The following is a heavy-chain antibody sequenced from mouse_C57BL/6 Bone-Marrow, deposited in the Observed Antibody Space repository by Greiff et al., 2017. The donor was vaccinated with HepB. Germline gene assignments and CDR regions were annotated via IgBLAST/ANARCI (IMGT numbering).Heavy chain of an antibody. Sequence: VQVVESGPGLVAPSQSLSITCTVSGFSLTSYAISWVRQPPGKGLEWLGVIWTGGGTNYNSALKSRLSISKDNSKSQVFLKMNSLQTDDTARYYCARNWKITTVVASMDYWGQGTSVTVSS. CDR1: GFSLTSYA. V-gene: IGHV2-9-1*01. D-gene: IGHD1-1*01. CDR3: ARNWKITTVVASMDY. CDR2: IWTGGGT. J-gene: IGHJ4*01.